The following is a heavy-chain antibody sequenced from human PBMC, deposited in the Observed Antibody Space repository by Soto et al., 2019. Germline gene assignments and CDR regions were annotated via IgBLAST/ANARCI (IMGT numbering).Heavy chain of an antibody. D-gene: IGHD1-26*01. J-gene: IGHJ6*02. Sequence: GGSLRLSCVGSGFMFNRYAMNWVRQAPGKGLEWVSIISSRGDKTSYAESVKGRFTISRDDSRNTLFLHMSSLWAEDTAIYYCAKETGYSYGSQPNALDVCGQGTTVTVSS. CDR3: AKETGYSYGSQPNALDV. CDR2: ISSRGDKT. V-gene: IGHV3-23*01. CDR1: GFMFNRYA.